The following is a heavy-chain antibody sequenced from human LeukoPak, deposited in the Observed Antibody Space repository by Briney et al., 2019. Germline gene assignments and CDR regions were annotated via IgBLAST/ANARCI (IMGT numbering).Heavy chain of an antibody. J-gene: IGHJ3*02. V-gene: IGHV4-61*02. Sequence: SETLSLTCTVSGGSISSGSYYWSWIRQPAGKGLEWIGRIYTSGSTNYNPSLKSRVTISVDTSKNQFSLKLSSVTAADTAVYYCATLRGYSYGYGAFDIWGQGTMVTVSS. CDR3: ATLRGYSYGYGAFDI. D-gene: IGHD5-18*01. CDR2: IYTSGST. CDR1: GGSISSGSYY.